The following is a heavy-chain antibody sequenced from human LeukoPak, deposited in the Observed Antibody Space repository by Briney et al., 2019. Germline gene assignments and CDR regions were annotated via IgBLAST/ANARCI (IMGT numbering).Heavy chain of an antibody. J-gene: IGHJ6*04. Sequence: GGSLRLSCAVSGFTFSSNWMSWVRKAPGRGLEWVANIKQDGSEKYYVDSVKGRFTISRDNAKNSLYLQMNSLRAEDTAVYYRAKLGITMIGGVWGKGTTVTISS. D-gene: IGHD3-10*02. CDR3: AKLGITMIGGV. V-gene: IGHV3-7*01. CDR1: GFTFSSNW. CDR2: IKQDGSEK.